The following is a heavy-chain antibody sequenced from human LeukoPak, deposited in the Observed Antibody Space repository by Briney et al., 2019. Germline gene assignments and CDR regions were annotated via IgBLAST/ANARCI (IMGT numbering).Heavy chain of an antibody. J-gene: IGHJ6*02. CDR1: GYTFTGYY. Sequence: GASVKVSCKASGYTFTGYYMHWVRQAPGQGLEWMGWINPNSGGTNYAQKFQGRVTMTRDTSISTAYMELSRLRSDDTAVYYCARATVPRNILRFLYGMDVWGQGTTVTVSS. CDR3: ARATVPRNILRFLYGMDV. CDR2: INPNSGGT. V-gene: IGHV1-2*02. D-gene: IGHD3-3*01.